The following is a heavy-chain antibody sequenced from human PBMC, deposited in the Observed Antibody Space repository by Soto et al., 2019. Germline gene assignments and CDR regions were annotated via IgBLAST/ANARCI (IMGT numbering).Heavy chain of an antibody. CDR1: GAAISSDNW. CDR2: IYHSGST. Sequence: PEMLSLTXADSGAAISSDNWWSWVRQPPGKGMEWIGEIYHSGSTNSNPSRKSRVTISVDKSKIQFTLKLSSVTDADTAIYYCARVSASVMLRGVVINWGQGTLVTVSS. D-gene: IGHD3-10*01. J-gene: IGHJ4*02. V-gene: IGHV4-4*03. CDR3: ARVSASVMLRGVVIN.